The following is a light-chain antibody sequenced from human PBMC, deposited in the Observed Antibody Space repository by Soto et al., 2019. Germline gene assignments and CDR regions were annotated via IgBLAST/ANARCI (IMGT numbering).Light chain of an antibody. CDR3: GAWDDTLNVLV. CDR1: SSNIGSKS. V-gene: IGLV1-44*01. CDR2: SNN. Sequence: QSVLTQPPSVSGTPGQTVTISCSGSSSNIGSKSVQWYQQLPETAHKLLIYSNNQRPSGVPDRFSGSKSGTSASLAISGLQSEDEAHYYCGAWDDTLNVLVFGGGTKLTVL. J-gene: IGLJ2*01.